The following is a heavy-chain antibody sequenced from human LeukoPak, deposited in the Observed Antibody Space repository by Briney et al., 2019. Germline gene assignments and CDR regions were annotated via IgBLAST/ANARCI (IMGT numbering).Heavy chain of an antibody. J-gene: IGHJ4*02. D-gene: IGHD3-22*01. CDR2: ISYDGSNK. V-gene: IGHV3-30-3*01. CDR3: ARVGSGYYDSSGFSLPGY. CDR1: GFTFSSYG. Sequence: GGSLRLSCAASGFTFSSYGMHWVRQAPGKGLEWVAVISYDGSNKYYADSVKGRFTISRDNSKNTLYLQMNSLRAEDTAVYYCARVGSGYYDSSGFSLPGYWGQGTLVTVSS.